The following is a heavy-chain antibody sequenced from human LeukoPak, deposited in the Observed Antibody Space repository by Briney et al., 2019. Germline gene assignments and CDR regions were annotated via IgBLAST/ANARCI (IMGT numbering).Heavy chain of an antibody. J-gene: IGHJ4*02. D-gene: IGHD6-19*01. Sequence: GASVKVSCKASGGTFSSYAISWVRQAPGQGLEWMGGIIPIFGTANYAQKFQGRVTITADESTSTAYMELSRLTSDDTAVYFCTRAPAAYSTAWNDWGQGTLVTVSS. CDR2: IIPIFGTA. CDR3: TRAPAAYSTAWND. CDR1: GGTFSSYA. V-gene: IGHV1-69*13.